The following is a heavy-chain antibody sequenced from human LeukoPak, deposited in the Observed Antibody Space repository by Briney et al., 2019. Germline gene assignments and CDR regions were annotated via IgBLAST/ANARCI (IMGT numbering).Heavy chain of an antibody. CDR1: GYSFTSYW. D-gene: IGHD6-6*01. J-gene: IGHJ4*02. V-gene: IGHV5-51*01. Sequence: GESLKISCKSSGYSFTSYWIGWVRQMPGKGLEWMGIIYPGDSDTRYSPSFQGQVTISADKSISTAYLQWSSLKASDTAMYYCARRSEIYSSSSEFDYWGQGTLVTVSS. CDR3: ARRSEIYSSSSEFDY. CDR2: IYPGDSDT.